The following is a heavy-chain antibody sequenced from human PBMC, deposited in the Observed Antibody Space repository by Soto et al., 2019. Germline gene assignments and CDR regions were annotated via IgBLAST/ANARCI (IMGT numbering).Heavy chain of an antibody. J-gene: IGHJ4*02. V-gene: IGHV3-33*01. CDR3: AREEQLSYDF. CDR2: IWYAGSTK. Sequence: QVQLVESGGGVVQPGRSLRLSCAASGFTFSSYGMHWVRQAPGKGLEWVAVIWYAGSTKYYADSVKGRFTISRDNSKNALYLQMNSLRAEDTAVYYFAREEQLSYDFWGQGSLVTVSS. D-gene: IGHD6-6*01. CDR1: GFTFSSYG.